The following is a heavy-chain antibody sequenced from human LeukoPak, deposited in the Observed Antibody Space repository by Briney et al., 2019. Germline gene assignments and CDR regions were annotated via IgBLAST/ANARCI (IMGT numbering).Heavy chain of an antibody. J-gene: IGHJ5*02. D-gene: IGHD3-3*01. CDR1: GYTFFNCA. CDR3: ARDSGRIRVLEWLLPGGYGTGP. CDR2: NNAGNGNT. Sequence: ASVKVSSKASGYTFFNCAMHWVRQAPGQRLEWMGCNNAGNGNTKYSQEFQGGVTITRDTSASTAYMELSSLRSEDMAVYYCARDSGRIRVLEWLLPGGYGTGPRGQGTLVTVSS. V-gene: IGHV1-3*02.